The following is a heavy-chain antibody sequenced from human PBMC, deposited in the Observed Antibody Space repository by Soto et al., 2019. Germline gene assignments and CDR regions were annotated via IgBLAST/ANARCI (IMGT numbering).Heavy chain of an antibody. CDR3: ARGEGRYFAGDAFDI. D-gene: IGHD3-9*01. V-gene: IGHV3-64*01. J-gene: IGHJ3*02. CDR1: GFTFSSYA. Sequence: GGSLRLSCAASGFTFSSYAMHWVRQAPGKGLEYVSAISSNGGSTYYANSVKGRFTTSRDNSKNTLYFQMGSLRAEDMAVYYCARGEGRYFAGDAFDIWGQGTMVTVSS. CDR2: ISSNGGST.